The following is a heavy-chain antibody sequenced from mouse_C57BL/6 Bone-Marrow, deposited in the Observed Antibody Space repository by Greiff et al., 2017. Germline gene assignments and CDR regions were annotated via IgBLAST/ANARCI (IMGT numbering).Heavy chain of an antibody. J-gene: IGHJ4*01. Sequence: QVQLQESGAELVKPGASVKLSCKASGYTFTEYTIHWVKQRSGQGLEWIGWFYPGSGSIKYNEKFKDKATLTADKSSSTVYMELSRLTSEDSAVYFCARHPYYDYDLYYAMDYWGQGTSVTVSS. D-gene: IGHD2-4*01. CDR2: FYPGSGSI. V-gene: IGHV1-62-2*01. CDR1: GYTFTEYT. CDR3: ARHPYYDYDLYYAMDY.